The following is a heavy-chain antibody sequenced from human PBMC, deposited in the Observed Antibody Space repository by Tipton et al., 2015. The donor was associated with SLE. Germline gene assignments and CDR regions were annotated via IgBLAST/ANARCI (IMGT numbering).Heavy chain of an antibody. D-gene: IGHD6-6*01. CDR1: GGSFSDYY. J-gene: IGHJ4*02. Sequence: TLSLTCAVYGGSFSDYYWNWIRQPPGKGLEWIGEIHHTGSTNYNPSLKSRVTISVDTSMNQFSLKLSSVTAADTAVYYCARDMNLAARVFDYWGQGTLVTVSS. CDR2: IHHTGST. CDR3: ARDMNLAARVFDY. V-gene: IGHV4-34*01.